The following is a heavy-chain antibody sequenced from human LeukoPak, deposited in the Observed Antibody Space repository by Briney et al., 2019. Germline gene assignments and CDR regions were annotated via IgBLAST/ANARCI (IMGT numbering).Heavy chain of an antibody. J-gene: IGHJ4*02. CDR2: INHSGST. CDR3: ARALSDFSNFDY. CDR1: GGSFSGYY. Sequence: SETLSLTCAVYGGSFSGYYWSWIRQPPGKGLEWIGEINHSGSTNYNPSLKSRVTISVDTSKNQFSLKLSSVTAADTAVYYCARALSDFSNFDYWGQGTLVTVSS. D-gene: IGHD3/OR15-3a*01. V-gene: IGHV4-34*01.